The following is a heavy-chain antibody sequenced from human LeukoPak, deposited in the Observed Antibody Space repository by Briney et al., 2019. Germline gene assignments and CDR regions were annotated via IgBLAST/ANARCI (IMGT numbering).Heavy chain of an antibody. CDR1: GFSFDDYV. J-gene: IGHJ6*02. CDR2: ISWNSASI. CDR3: AKDIRGATVTDYGMDV. Sequence: GGSQRLSCAASGFSFDDYVMHWVRQAPGKGLEWVSGISWNSASIGYADSVKGRFTISRDNAKNFLYLQMNSLRVEDTALYYCAKDIRGATVTDYGMDVWGQGTTVTVSS. V-gene: IGHV3-9*01. D-gene: IGHD4-17*01.